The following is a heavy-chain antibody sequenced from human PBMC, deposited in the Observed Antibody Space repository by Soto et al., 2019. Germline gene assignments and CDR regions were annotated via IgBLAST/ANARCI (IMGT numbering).Heavy chain of an antibody. CDR1: GGSISSGCAY. V-gene: IGHV4-31*03. D-gene: IGHD6-6*01. CDR2: IHYSGST. CDR3: ASGPIRLYYYYGMDV. J-gene: IGHJ6*02. Sequence: PSETLSLTCTVSGGSISSGCAYWSWIRQHPGKVLEWIGYIHYSGSTNYNPSLKSRVTISVDTSKNQFSLKLSSVTAADTAVYYCASGPIRLYYYYGMDVWGQGTTVTVSS.